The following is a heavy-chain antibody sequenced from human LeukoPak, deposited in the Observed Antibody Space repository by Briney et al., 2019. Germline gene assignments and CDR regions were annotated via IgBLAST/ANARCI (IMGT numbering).Heavy chain of an antibody. V-gene: IGHV3-74*01. CDR1: GFTFSNAW. D-gene: IGHD5-24*01. Sequence: GGSLRLSCATSGFTFSNAWMSWVRQAPGKGLVWVSRINSDGISTSYPDSVKGRFTISRDNAKNTLYLQMNSLRAEDTAVYYCARGRDGYSDYWGQGTLVTVSS. J-gene: IGHJ4*02. CDR3: ARGRDGYSDY. CDR2: INSDGIST.